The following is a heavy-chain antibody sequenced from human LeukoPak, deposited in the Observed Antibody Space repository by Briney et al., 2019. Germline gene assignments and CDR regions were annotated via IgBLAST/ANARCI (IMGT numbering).Heavy chain of an antibody. CDR1: GFTFSSYW. J-gene: IGHJ4*02. CDR3: VSFYETY. Sequence: GGSLRLSCAASGFTFSSYWMNWARQAPGKGLEWVASINHNGNVNYYVDSVKGRFTISRDNAKNTVYLQMNSLRAEDTAVYYCVSFYETYWGRGTLVTVSS. V-gene: IGHV3-7*01. D-gene: IGHD2/OR15-2a*01. CDR2: INHNGNVN.